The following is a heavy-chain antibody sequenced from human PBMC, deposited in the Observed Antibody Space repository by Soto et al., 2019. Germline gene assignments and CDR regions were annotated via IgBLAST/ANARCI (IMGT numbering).Heavy chain of an antibody. J-gene: IGHJ5*02. CDR1: GGSFSGYY. Sequence: SETLSLTCAVYGGSFSGYYWSWIRQPPGKGLEWIGEINHSGSTNYNPSLKSRVTVSVDTSKNQFSLKLSSVTAADTAVYYCARARSYYDFWSGYLKGNWFDPWGQGTLVTVSS. V-gene: IGHV4-34*01. CDR3: ARARSYYDFWSGYLKGNWFDP. CDR2: INHSGST. D-gene: IGHD3-3*01.